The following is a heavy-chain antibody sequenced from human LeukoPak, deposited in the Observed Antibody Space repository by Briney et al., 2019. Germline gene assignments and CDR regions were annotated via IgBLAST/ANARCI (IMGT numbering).Heavy chain of an antibody. CDR2: ISYDGSNK. V-gene: IGHV3-30*03. CDR3: ARRGQRYFDWLYYYYYMDV. D-gene: IGHD3-9*01. CDR1: GFTFSSYW. J-gene: IGHJ6*03. Sequence: PGGSLRLSCAASGFTFSSYWMHWVRQAPGKGLEWVAVISYDGSNKYYVDSVKGRFTISRDNAKNSLYLQMNSLRAEDTAVYYCARRGQRYFDWLYYYYYMDVWGKGTTVTISS.